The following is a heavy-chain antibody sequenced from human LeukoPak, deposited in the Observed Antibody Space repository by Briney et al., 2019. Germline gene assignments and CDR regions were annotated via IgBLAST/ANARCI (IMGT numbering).Heavy chain of an antibody. CDR2: ISGSAGST. Sequence: GGSLRLSCAASGFTFSSYAISWVRQAPGKGLERVSGISGSAGSTYYADSVKGRSTISRDNSKNTMYLQMNSLRAEDTAVYYCAKGDRYTGSWFLFDSWGQGTLVTVSS. V-gene: IGHV3-23*01. CDR3: AKGDRYTGSWFLFDS. CDR1: GFTFSSYA. J-gene: IGHJ4*02. D-gene: IGHD1-26*01.